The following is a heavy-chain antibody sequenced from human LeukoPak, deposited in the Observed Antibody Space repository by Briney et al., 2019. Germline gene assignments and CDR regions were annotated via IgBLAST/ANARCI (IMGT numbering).Heavy chain of an antibody. CDR1: GGSISSYY. J-gene: IGHJ4*02. CDR2: IYYSGST. Sequence: SETPSLTCTVSGGSISSYYWSWIRQPPGKGLEWIGYIYYSGSTNYNPSLKSRVTISVDTSKNQFSLKLSSVTAADTAVYYCARHWDPRAYYYDSSGYYTLDYWGQGTLVTVSS. V-gene: IGHV4-59*08. CDR3: ARHWDPRAYYYDSSGYYTLDY. D-gene: IGHD3-22*01.